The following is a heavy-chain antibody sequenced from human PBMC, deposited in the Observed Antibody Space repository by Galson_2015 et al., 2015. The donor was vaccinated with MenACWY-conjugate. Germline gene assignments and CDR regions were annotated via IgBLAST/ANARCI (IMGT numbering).Heavy chain of an antibody. J-gene: IGHJ5*02. CDR1: GYTFTSYY. Sequence: SVKVSCKASGYTFTSYYMHWVRQAPGQGLEWMGIINPSGGSTSYAQKFQGRVTMTTDTSTSTAYMELRSLRSDDTAVYYCARALPADSSGWYDNWFDPWGQGTLVTVSS. CDR2: INPSGGST. V-gene: IGHV1-46*01. D-gene: IGHD6-19*01. CDR3: ARALPADSSGWYDNWFDP.